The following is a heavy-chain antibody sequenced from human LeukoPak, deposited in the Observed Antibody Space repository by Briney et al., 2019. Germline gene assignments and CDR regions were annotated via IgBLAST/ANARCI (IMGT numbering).Heavy chain of an antibody. J-gene: IGHJ4*02. CDR2: ISGSGGST. CDR1: GFTFSTYS. D-gene: IGHD2-15*01. Sequence: QAGGSLRLSCAASGFTFSTYSMNWVRQAPGKGLEWVSTISGSGGSTYYADSVKGRFTISRDNFKNTLYLQVNSLRAEDTAVYYCAKAVGGNFDYWGQGTLVTVSS. CDR3: AKAVGGNFDY. V-gene: IGHV3-23*01.